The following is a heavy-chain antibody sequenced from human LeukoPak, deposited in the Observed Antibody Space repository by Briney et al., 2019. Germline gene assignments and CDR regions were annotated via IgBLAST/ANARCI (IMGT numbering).Heavy chain of an antibody. V-gene: IGHV4-39*01. Sequence: SETLSLTCTVSGGSISSSSYYWGWICQPPGKGLDWIGSIYYSGSTYYNPSLKSRLTMSGDTSKNQFSLNLSSVTAADTAIYYCARHFKSANEDWFDPWGQGTLVIVSS. CDR3: ARHFKSANEDWFDP. CDR2: IYYSGST. J-gene: IGHJ5*02. CDR1: GGSISSSSYY. D-gene: IGHD1-1*01.